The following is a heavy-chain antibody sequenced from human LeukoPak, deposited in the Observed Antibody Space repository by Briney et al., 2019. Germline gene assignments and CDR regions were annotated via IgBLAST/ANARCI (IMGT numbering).Heavy chain of an antibody. J-gene: IGHJ4*02. CDR3: AKNCPVAESSWYLNGCDY. CDR1: GFTFSSYG. Sequence: GGSLRLSCAASGFTFSSYGMHWVRQAPGKGLEWVAVISYDGSNKYYADSVKGRFTISRDNSKNTRYLQMNSLRAEDTAVYYCAKNCPVAESSWYLNGCDYWGQGTLVTVSS. V-gene: IGHV3-30*18. D-gene: IGHD6-13*01. CDR2: ISYDGSNK.